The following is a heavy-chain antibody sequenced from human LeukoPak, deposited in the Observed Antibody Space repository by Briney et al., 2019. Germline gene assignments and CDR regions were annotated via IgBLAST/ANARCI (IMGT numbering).Heavy chain of an antibody. V-gene: IGHV3-30*02. Sequence: GGSLRLSCAASGFTFSSYGMHWVRQAPGKGLEWVAFIRYDGSNKYYADSVKGRFTISRDNSKNTLYLQMNSLRAEDTAVYYCAKAPPGIAVAGNRVYFQHWGQGTLVTVSS. CDR1: GFTFSSYG. J-gene: IGHJ1*01. D-gene: IGHD6-19*01. CDR2: IRYDGSNK. CDR3: AKAPPGIAVAGNRVYFQH.